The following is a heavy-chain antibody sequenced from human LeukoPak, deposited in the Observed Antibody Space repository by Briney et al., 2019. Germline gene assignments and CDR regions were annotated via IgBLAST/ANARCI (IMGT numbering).Heavy chain of an antibody. CDR2: ITSRSTT. CDR1: GFTFRFYT. V-gene: IGHV3-23*01. CDR3: AKDGNWARFED. Sequence: GGSLRLSCAASGFTFRFYTMNWVRQAPGKGLEWVSGITSRSTTYYADSVKGRFTISRDNSKNMVWLQINSPTAEDTATYYCAKDGNWARFEDWGQGTLVTVSS. J-gene: IGHJ4*02. D-gene: IGHD7-27*01.